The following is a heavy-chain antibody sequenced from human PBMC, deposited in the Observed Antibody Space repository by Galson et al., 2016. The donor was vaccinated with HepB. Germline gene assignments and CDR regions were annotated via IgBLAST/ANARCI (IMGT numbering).Heavy chain of an antibody. CDR2: FDPDDADP. Sequence: SVKVSCKVSGYTLTELSMHWVRQAPGKGLEWMGGFDPDDADPIYAPQFHVSVPLTYDPSPDPAYMELSSLRSAATAVYSCATGGRLSGIYVRSGYDAFDIWGQGTMVAVSS. D-gene: IGHD1-26*01. CDR3: ATGGRLSGIYVRSGYDAFDI. J-gene: IGHJ3*02. CDR1: GYTLTELS. V-gene: IGHV1-24*01.